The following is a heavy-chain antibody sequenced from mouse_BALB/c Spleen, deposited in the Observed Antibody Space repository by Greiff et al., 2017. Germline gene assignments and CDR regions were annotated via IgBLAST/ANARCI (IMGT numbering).Heavy chain of an antibody. CDR3: ARGYRAMDY. J-gene: IGHJ4*01. V-gene: IGHV1S137*01. D-gene: IGHD3-1*01. CDR1: GYTFTDYA. Sequence: VKLQESGAELVRPGVSVKISCKGSGYTFTDYAMHWVKQSHAKSLEWIGVISTYDGDASYNQKFKGKATMTVDKSSSTAYMELARLTSEDSAIYYCARGYRAMDYWGQGTSVTVSS. CDR2: ISTYDGDA.